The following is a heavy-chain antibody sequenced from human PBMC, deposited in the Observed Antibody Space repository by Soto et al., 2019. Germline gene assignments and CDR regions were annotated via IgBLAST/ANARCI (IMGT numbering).Heavy chain of an antibody. CDR3: ARDDDYYNHRLDP. CDR1: GFSFKNYG. V-gene: IGHV3-33*01. D-gene: IGHD3-10*01. CDR2: ISSDGSNE. Sequence: EGSLRLSCAASGFSFKNYGMHWVRQAPGNGLEWVTFISSDGSNENYADSVKGRFIVSRDNSKNMLFLQMNSLRVDDPAVYFCARDDDYYNHRLDPWGQGTLVTVSS. J-gene: IGHJ5*02.